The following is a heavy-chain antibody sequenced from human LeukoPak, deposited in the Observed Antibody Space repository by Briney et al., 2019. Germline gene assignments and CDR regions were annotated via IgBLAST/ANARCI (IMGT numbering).Heavy chain of an antibody. CDR1: GGSISIYY. V-gene: IGHV4-4*07. CDR2: VYASGST. CDR3: ARARDFDL. J-gene: IGHJ4*02. Sequence: PSETLSLTCTVSGGSISIYYWSWIRQTAGKGLEWIGRVYASGSTNYNPSFRSRVAISVDKSKNQFSLKLSSVTAADTAVYYCARARDFDLWGQGTLVTVSS.